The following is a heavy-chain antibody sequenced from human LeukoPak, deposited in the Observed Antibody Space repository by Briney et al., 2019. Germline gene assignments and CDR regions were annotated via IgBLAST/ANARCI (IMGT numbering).Heavy chain of an antibody. V-gene: IGHV3-15*01. J-gene: IGHJ4*02. CDR2: IKSKTDGETA. D-gene: IGHD2-15*01. CDR1: GFTFSNAW. Sequence: GSLRLSCAASGFTFSNAWMSWVRQAPGKGLEWVGRIKSKTDGETADYVAPVKGRFTISRDDSKNTLYLQINSLKTEDTAVFYCATSGGAYSSFAYWGQGTLVTVSS. CDR3: ATSGGAYSSFAY.